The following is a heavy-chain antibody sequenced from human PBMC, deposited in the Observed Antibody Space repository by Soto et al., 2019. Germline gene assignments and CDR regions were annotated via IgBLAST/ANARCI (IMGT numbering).Heavy chain of an antibody. CDR1: GFTFSSSA. J-gene: IGHJ5*02. CDR3: ARCTVDTIVTSGWCHYLDP. D-gene: IGHD6-19*01. V-gene: IGHV3-23*01. Sequence: EVQLLDSGGGLVQPGGSLRLSCAASGFTFSSSAMSWVRQAPGKGLEWVSAVSGSGGTTYYADHVRGRFTISRDNSKNTLYLQMNSLRAEDTAIYFCARCTVDTIVTSGWCHYLDPWGQGTLVTVSS. CDR2: VSGSGGTT.